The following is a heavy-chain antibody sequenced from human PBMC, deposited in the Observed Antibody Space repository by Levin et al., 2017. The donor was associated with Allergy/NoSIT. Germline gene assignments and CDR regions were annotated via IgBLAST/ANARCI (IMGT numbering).Heavy chain of an antibody. Sequence: GGSLRLSCAASGFTFDDYAMHWVRQAPGKGLEWVSGISWNSGSIGYADSVKGRFTISRDNAKNSLYLQMNSLRAEDTALYYCAKDIRSGRSGAYWYFDRWGRGTLVTVSS. CDR1: GFTFDDYA. V-gene: IGHV3-9*01. CDR2: ISWNSGSI. D-gene: IGHD1-26*01. CDR3: AKDIRSGRSGAYWYFDR. J-gene: IGHJ2*01.